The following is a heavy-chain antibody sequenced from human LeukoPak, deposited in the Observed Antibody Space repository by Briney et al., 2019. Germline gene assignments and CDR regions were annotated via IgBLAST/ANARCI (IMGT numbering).Heavy chain of an antibody. CDR2: IIPIFGTA. J-gene: IGHJ4*02. D-gene: IGHD6-13*01. CDR1: GGTFSSYA. CDR3: ARVSSSWQYYFDY. V-gene: IGHV1-69*06. Sequence: ASVTVSCKASGGTFSSYAISWVRQAPGQGLEWMGGIIPIFGTANYAQKFQGRVTITADKSTSTAYMELSSLRSDDTAVYYCARVSSSWQYYFDYWGQGTLVTVSS.